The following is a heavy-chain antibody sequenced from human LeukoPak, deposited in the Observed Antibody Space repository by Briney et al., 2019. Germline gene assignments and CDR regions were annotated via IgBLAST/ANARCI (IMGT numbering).Heavy chain of an antibody. J-gene: IGHJ4*02. V-gene: IGHV3-48*01. Sequence: GGSLRLSCAASGFTFSSYSMNWVRQAPGKGPEWVSYISSSSSTIYYADSVKGRFTISRDNAKNSLYLQMNSLRAEDTAVYYCARDSSHESELYYYDSSGYYYLYYFDYWGQGTLVTVSS. CDR2: ISSSSSTI. CDR3: ARDSSHESELYYYDSSGYYYLYYFDY. CDR1: GFTFSSYS. D-gene: IGHD3-22*01.